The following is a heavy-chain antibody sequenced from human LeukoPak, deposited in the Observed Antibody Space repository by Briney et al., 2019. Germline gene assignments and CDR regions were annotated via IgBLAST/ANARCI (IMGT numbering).Heavy chain of an antibody. CDR2: IQFDGSNK. Sequence: PGGSLRLSCAASGFTFSSYGMHWVRQAPGKGLEWVAFIQFDGSNKYCADSVKGRFTISRDNSKNTLYLQMNSLRAEDTAVYYCAKGRYFDWVDAFDIWGQGTMVTVSS. V-gene: IGHV3-30*02. D-gene: IGHD3-9*01. CDR3: AKGRYFDWVDAFDI. CDR1: GFTFSSYG. J-gene: IGHJ3*02.